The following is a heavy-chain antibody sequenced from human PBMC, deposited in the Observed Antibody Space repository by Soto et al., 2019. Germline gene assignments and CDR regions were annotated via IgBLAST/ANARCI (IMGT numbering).Heavy chain of an antibody. V-gene: IGHV4-61*01. CDR3: ARVERGTATTVVDAFDI. J-gene: IGHJ3*02. CDR1: GGFVSSGSYY. CDR2: MSHSGGT. Sequence: ETLSLTCAVYGGFVSSGSYYWSWIRQPPGKGLEWIGEMSHSGGTHLNPSLKSRVTISVDTSKNQFSLKMSSVTAADTALYYCARVERGTATTVVDAFDIWGPGTMVTVS. D-gene: IGHD1-1*01.